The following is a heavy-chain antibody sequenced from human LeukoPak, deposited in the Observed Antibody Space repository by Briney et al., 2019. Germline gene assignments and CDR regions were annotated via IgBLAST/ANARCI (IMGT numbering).Heavy chain of an antibody. CDR3: ARWSGVVGTARGWYFDL. Sequence: SETLSLTCTVSGGSISSSSYYWGWIRQPPGKGLEWIGSIYHSGSTNYNPSLKSRVTISVDKSKNQLSLKLSSVTAADTAVYYCARWSGVVGTARGWYFDLWGRGTLVTVSS. CDR1: GGSISSSSYY. D-gene: IGHD1-26*01. V-gene: IGHV4-39*07. J-gene: IGHJ2*01. CDR2: IYHSGST.